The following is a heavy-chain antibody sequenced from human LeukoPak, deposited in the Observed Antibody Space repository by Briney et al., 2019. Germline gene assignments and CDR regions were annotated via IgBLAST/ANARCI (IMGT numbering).Heavy chain of an antibody. J-gene: IGHJ4*02. CDR2: IYYSGNT. D-gene: IGHD2-15*01. Sequence: PSETLSLTCSVSGGSISSYYWSWIRQPPGKGLEWIAYIYYSGNTNYNPSLKSRVTISVDTSKNQFSLKVNSVTAADTAVYYCXXXXXXXXXGAXCYRYYFDYWGQGTLVTVSS. CDR1: GGSISSYY. CDR3: XXXXXXXXXGAXCYRYYFDY. V-gene: IGHV4-59*08.